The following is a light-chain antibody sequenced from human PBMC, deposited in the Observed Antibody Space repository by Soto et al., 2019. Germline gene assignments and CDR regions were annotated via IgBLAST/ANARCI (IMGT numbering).Light chain of an antibody. CDR2: EVN. CDR3: SSYAGPSSM. Sequence: QSALTQPPSASGSPGQSVTVSCAGTRSDIGVYNYVSWYRQHPGKAPKLLIYEVNKRPSGVPDRFSGSKSGSTASLTVSGLQAEDEADYYCSSYAGPSSMFDGGTKVTVL. J-gene: IGLJ3*02. CDR1: RSDIGVYNY. V-gene: IGLV2-8*01.